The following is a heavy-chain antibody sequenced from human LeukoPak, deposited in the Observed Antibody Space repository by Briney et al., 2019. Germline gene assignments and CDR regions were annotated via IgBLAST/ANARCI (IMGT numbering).Heavy chain of an antibody. J-gene: IGHJ6*02. V-gene: IGHV1-69*13. Sequence: SVKVSCKASGGTFSSYAISWVRQAPGQGLEWMGGIIPIFGTANYAQKFQGRVTITADESTSTAYMELSSLRSEDTAVYYCASPTPRRVLLWFGELASYGMDVWGQWTTVTVSS. D-gene: IGHD3-10*01. CDR2: IIPIFGTA. CDR3: ASPTPRRVLLWFGELASYGMDV. CDR1: GGTFSSYA.